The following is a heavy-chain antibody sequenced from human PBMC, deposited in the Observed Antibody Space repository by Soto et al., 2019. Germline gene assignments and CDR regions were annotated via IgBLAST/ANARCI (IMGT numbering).Heavy chain of an antibody. CDR3: ARARYAGKLLDD. Sequence: SETLSLTCTVSGYSISSGYYWGWIRQPPGKGLEWVGSIYHSGIIYYNPSLKSRVTISVDTSKNQFSLELTSVTAADTAVYYCARARYAGKLLDDWGQGTLVTVSS. CDR1: GYSISSGYY. V-gene: IGHV4-38-2*02. CDR2: IYHSGII. J-gene: IGHJ4*01. D-gene: IGHD6-13*01.